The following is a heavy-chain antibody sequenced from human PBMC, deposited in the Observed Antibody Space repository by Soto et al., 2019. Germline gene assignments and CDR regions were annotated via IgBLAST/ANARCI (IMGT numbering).Heavy chain of an antibody. J-gene: IGHJ5*02. CDR1: GGSISSGGFY. CDR2: IYYSGST. CDR3: ARDPSGIAAEGGFDP. V-gene: IGHV4-31*03. Sequence: QVQLQESGPGLVKPSQTLSLTCTVSGGSISSGGFYWSWIRHHPGKGLEWIGYIYYSGSTYYNPSLKRRVTISVDSSKSQFPLRLRSVTAADTAVYYCARDPSGIAAEGGFDPWGQGTLVTVSS. D-gene: IGHD6-25*01.